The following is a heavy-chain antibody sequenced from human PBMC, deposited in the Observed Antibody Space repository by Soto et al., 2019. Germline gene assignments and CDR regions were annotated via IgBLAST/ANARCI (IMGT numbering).Heavy chain of an antibody. V-gene: IGHV1-46*03. CDR2: INPSGGST. CDR1: GYTFTSYY. D-gene: IGHD4-17*01. J-gene: IGHJ6*03. Sequence: ASVKVSCKASGYTFTSYYMHWVRQAPGQGLEWMGIINPSGGSTSYAQKFQGRVTMTRDTSTSTVYMELSSLRSEDTAVYYCARDWGGDYVKADYYYYYYMDVWGKGTTVTVSS. CDR3: ARDWGGDYVKADYYYYYYMDV.